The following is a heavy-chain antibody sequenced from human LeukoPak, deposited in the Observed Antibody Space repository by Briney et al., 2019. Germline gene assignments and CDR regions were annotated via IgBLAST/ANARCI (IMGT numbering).Heavy chain of an antibody. V-gene: IGHV3-7*01. CDR1: GFTFSSYW. CDR2: IKQDGSEK. Sequence: GGSLRLSCAASGFTFSSYWMSWVRQAPGKGLEWVANIKQDGSEKYYVDSVKGRFTISRDNAKNSLYLQMNSLRAEDTAVYYCARATYYYDSSGYHDAFDIWGQGTMVTVSS. J-gene: IGHJ3*02. D-gene: IGHD3-22*01. CDR3: ARATYYYDSSGYHDAFDI.